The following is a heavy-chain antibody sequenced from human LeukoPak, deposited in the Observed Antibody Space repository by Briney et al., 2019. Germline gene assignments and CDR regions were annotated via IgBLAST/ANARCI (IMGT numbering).Heavy chain of an antibody. CDR3: TTDRCSSGNCYYYYYYYMDV. Sequence: PGGALRLSCAASGFTFSVAWMSWVRQAPGKGLEWVGHIKSKTDGGTTDYAAPVKGRFTISRDDSQNTLYLQMNSLETEDTGVYYCTTDRCSSGNCYYYYYYYMDVWGKGTTVIVSS. V-gene: IGHV3-15*01. CDR2: IKSKTDGGTT. D-gene: IGHD2-15*01. J-gene: IGHJ6*03. CDR1: GFTFSVAW.